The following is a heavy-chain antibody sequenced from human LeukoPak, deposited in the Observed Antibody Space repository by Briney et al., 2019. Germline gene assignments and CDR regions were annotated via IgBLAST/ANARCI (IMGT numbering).Heavy chain of an antibody. CDR2: ISYDGSNK. J-gene: IGHJ4*02. CDR3: ARDNFQALLPQGFDY. D-gene: IGHD1-26*01. V-gene: IGHV3-30*04. CDR1: GFTFSSYA. Sequence: QPGGSLRLSCAASGFTFSSYAMHWVRQAPGKGLEWVAVISYDGSNKYYADSVKGRFTISRDNSKNTLYLQMNSLRAEDTAVYYCARDNFQALLPQGFDYWGQGTLVTVSS.